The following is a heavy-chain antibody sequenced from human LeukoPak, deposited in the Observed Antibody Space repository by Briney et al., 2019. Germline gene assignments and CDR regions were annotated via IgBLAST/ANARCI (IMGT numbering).Heavy chain of an antibody. CDR1: GGSITTYY. V-gene: IGHV4-59*12. CDR3: ATTYCSSTSCYYYMDV. D-gene: IGHD2-2*01. J-gene: IGHJ6*03. CDR2: TYYSGST. Sequence: PSETLSLTCTVSGGSITTYYWSWIRQAPGKGLGWIGYTYYSGSTDYKPSLKSRVTISVDTSKNQFSLRLSSVTAADTAVYYCATTYCSSTSCYYYMDVWGKGTTVTVSS.